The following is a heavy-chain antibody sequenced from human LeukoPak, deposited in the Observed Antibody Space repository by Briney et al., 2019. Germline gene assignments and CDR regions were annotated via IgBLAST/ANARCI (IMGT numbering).Heavy chain of an antibody. CDR3: GGDGGGDIVVAFAFDI. V-gene: IGHV3-7*05. J-gene: IGHJ3*02. CDR1: GFTFSNYW. CDR2: INQDGSEK. D-gene: IGHD2-2*01. Sequence: GGSLRLSCAASGFTFSNYWMSWVRQAPGKGLEWVAHINQDGSEKYYVDSVKGRFTISRDNAKNSLYLQMNSLRGEDTAVYYCGGDGGGDIVVAFAFDIWGQGTMVTVSS.